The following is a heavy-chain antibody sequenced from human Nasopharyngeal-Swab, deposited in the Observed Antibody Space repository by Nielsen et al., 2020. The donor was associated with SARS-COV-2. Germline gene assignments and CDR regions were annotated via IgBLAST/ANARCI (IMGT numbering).Heavy chain of an antibody. J-gene: IGHJ3*02. CDR2: INHSGST. Sequence: SETLSLTCAVYGGSFSGYYWSWIRQPPGKGLEWIGEINHSGSTNYNPSLKSRVTISVDTSKNQFSLKLSSVTAADTAVYYCARAARRFGELLLGRIHAFDIWGQGTMVTVSS. V-gene: IGHV4-34*01. D-gene: IGHD3-10*01. CDR1: GGSFSGYY. CDR3: ARAARRFGELLLGRIHAFDI.